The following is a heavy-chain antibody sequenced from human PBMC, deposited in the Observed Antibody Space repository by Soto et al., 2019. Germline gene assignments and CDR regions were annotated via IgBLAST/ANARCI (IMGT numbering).Heavy chain of an antibody. CDR3: ARLGYCTNGVCPDYGMDV. J-gene: IGHJ6*02. D-gene: IGHD2-8*01. Sequence: AASVKVSCKASGGTFSSYAISWVRQAPGQGLEWMGGIIPIFGTANYAQKFQGRVTITADESTSTAYMELSSLRSEDTAVYYCARLGYCTNGVCPDYGMDVWGQGTTVTVSS. V-gene: IGHV1-69*13. CDR2: IIPIFGTA. CDR1: GGTFSSYA.